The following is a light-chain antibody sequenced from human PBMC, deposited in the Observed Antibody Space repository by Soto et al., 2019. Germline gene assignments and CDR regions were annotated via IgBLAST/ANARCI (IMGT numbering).Light chain of an antibody. CDR2: EVN. CDR1: SSNVGSYKL. V-gene: IGLV2-23*02. CDR3: CSYAGSNTYV. Sequence: QSALTQPASVSGSPGQSITISCTGTSSNVGSYKLVSWYQQHPGKAPKLMIFEVNKRPSGVSHRFSGSKSGNTASLTISGLQAEDEADYYCCSYAGSNTYVFGTGTKLTVL. J-gene: IGLJ1*01.